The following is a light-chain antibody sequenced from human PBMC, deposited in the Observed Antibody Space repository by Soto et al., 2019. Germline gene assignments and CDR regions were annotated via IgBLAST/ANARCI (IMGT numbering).Light chain of an antibody. CDR1: QSVTTN. CDR3: QQYHNWWT. J-gene: IGKJ1*01. CDR2: NAS. V-gene: IGKV3-15*01. Sequence: EIVLTQSPGTLSLSPGERATLSRRATQSVTTNLAWYQQKPGRAPRLLIYNASTRATGVPARFSGSGSGTEFTLTISSLQSEDFAVYYCQQYHNWWTFGQGTKVDIK.